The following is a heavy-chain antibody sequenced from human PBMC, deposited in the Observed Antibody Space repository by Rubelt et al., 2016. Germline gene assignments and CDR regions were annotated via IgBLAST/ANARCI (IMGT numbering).Heavy chain of an antibody. V-gene: IGHV1-18*01. Sequence: QVQLVQSGAEVKKPGASVKVSCKASGYTFTSYGISWVRQAPGQGLEWMGWISAYNGNTNYAQKVQGRVTMTTDTSTSTAYMELRSLRSDDPAVYYCARDRTWLVPGLDALDIWGQGTMVTVSS. CDR3: ARDRTWLVPGLDALDI. CDR1: GYTFTSYG. D-gene: IGHD6-19*01. J-gene: IGHJ3*02. CDR2: ISAYNGNT.